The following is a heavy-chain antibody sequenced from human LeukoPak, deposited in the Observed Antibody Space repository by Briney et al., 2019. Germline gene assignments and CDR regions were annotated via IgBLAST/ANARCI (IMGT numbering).Heavy chain of an antibody. CDR1: GFPFSAYS. J-gene: IGHJ2*01. CDR3: AREHSYIYGSQYFDL. V-gene: IGHV3-48*01. D-gene: IGHD5-18*01. Sequence: GGSLRLSCAASGFPFSAYSMNWVRQAPGKGPEWLSYIGRGTSGTHYADSVQGRFTISRDDDKNSLYLQMYSLRVEDTAIYYCAREHSYIYGSQYFDLWGRGALVTVSS. CDR2: IGRGTSGT.